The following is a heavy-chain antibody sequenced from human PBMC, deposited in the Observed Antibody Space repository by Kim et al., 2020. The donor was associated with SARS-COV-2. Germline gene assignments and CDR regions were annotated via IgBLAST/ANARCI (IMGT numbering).Heavy chain of an antibody. CDR2: ISYDGSNK. J-gene: IGHJ3*02. V-gene: IGHV3-30*18. CDR1: GFTFSSYG. Sequence: GGSLRLSCAASGFTFSSYGMHWVGQAPGKGLEWVVVISYDGSNKYYADSVKGRFTISRDNSKNTLYLQMNSLRAEDTAVYYCAKEASPGDAFDIWGQGTMVTVSS. CDR3: AKEASPGDAFDI. D-gene: IGHD7-27*01.